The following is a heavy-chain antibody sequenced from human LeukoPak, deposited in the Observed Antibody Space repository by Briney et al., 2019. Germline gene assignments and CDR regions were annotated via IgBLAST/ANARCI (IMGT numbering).Heavy chain of an antibody. V-gene: IGHV4-59*08. CDR2: IYYSGST. D-gene: IGHD6-13*01. J-gene: IGHJ6*03. CDR1: GGSISSYY. Sequence: SETLSLTCTVSGGSISSYYWSWIRQPPGKGLEWIGYIYYSGSTNYNPSLKSRVTISVDTSKNQFSLKLSSVTAADTAVYYCAGPGYSSSWLRSQGWYYYYMDVWGKGTTVTVSS. CDR3: AGPGYSSSWLRSQGWYYYYMDV.